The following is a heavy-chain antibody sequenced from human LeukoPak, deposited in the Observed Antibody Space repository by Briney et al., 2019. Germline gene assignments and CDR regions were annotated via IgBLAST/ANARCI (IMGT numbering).Heavy chain of an antibody. V-gene: IGHV5-51*01. CDR3: ARLEGSSWSSYYYYGMDV. Sequence: GESLKISCKGSGYSFTSYWIGWVRQMPGKGLEWMGIIYPGDSDTRHSPSFQGQVTISADKSISTAYPQWSSLKASDTAMYYCARLEGSSWSSYYYYGMDVWGQGTTVTVSS. D-gene: IGHD6-13*01. J-gene: IGHJ6*02. CDR2: IYPGDSDT. CDR1: GYSFTSYW.